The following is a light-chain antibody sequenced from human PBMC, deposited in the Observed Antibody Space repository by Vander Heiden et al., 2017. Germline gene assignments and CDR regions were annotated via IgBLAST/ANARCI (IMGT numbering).Light chain of an antibody. J-gene: IGLJ2*01. CDR2: RNN. Sequence: QSVLTQPPSASGTPGQRVTTSCSGSSSNIGSNCVYWDQQLPGTAPKLLNSRNNPRPSGVPGRFSGSKSGTSASLAISGLRSEDEADYYCAAWDDSLSGPVFGGGTKLTVL. CDR1: SSNIGSNC. V-gene: IGLV1-47*01. CDR3: AAWDDSLSGPV.